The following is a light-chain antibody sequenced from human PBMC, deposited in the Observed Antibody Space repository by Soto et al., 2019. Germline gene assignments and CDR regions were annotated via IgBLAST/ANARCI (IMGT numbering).Light chain of an antibody. Sequence: DIQMTQSPSTLSASVGDRVTISCRASQSVGSWLAWYQQKPGKDPQILIYDASTLESGVPSRCSGSGSGTEFTLTISSLQTDDFAPYYCQQYDNYPLTFGGGTKVEI. CDR2: DAS. CDR1: QSVGSW. J-gene: IGKJ4*01. V-gene: IGKV1-5*01. CDR3: QQYDNYPLT.